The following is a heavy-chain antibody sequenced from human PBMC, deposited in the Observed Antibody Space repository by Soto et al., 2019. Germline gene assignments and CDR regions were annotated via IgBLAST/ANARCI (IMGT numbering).Heavy chain of an antibody. V-gene: IGHV3-23*01. D-gene: IGHD2-21*02. Sequence: EVQLLESGGGLVQPGGSLRLSCAASGFTFSSHAMSWVRQAPGKGLEWVSAISGSGGSTYYADSVKGRFTISRDNSKNTLYLQMNSLRAEDTAVYYCAIDWGAYCGGDCYPYWGQGTLVTVSS. J-gene: IGHJ4*02. CDR3: AIDWGAYCGGDCYPY. CDR2: ISGSGGST. CDR1: GFTFSSHA.